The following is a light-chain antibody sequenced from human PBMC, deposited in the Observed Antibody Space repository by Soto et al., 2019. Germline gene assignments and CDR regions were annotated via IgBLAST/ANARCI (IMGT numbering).Light chain of an antibody. CDR2: GAS. V-gene: IGKV3-20*01. CDR3: QQYGGSPIT. J-gene: IGKJ5*01. Sequence: EILLTQSPATLSLSPGGRATLSCRASQSVSRRLAWYQQRPGQSPRLLISGASMRASGVPVRFIGSGSGTDFTLTITRLEPEDFAVYYCQQYGGSPITFGLGTRLEIK. CDR1: QSVSRR.